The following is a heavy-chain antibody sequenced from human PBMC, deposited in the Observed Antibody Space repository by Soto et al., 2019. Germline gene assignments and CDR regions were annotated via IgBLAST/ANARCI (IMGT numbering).Heavy chain of an antibody. CDR2: IRGSGGST. V-gene: IGHV3-23*01. D-gene: IGHD3-9*01. CDR3: AKVLGTLEPRLASAINFFAGYESYYYYYGMDV. J-gene: IGHJ6*02. CDR1: GCTFSSYA. Sequence: EVQLLESGGGLVQPGGSLRLSCAASGCTFSSYAMSWVRQAPGKGLEWVSAIRGSGGSTYYADSVKGRFTISRDNTKHTLDLHMNRRRAEDTAVYYCAKVLGTLEPRLASAINFFAGYESYYYYYGMDVWGQGTTVTVPS.